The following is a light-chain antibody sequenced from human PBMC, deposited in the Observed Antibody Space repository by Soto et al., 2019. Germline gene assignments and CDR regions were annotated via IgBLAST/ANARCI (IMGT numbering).Light chain of an antibody. V-gene: IGLV1-44*01. CDR1: NSNIGSDI. J-gene: IGLJ1*01. CDR3: ATWDGGLSGPFL. CDR2: TTN. Sequence: QSGLTQPPSASGTPGQRATISCCGSNSNIGSDIVNCYQLLPGAAPEVLINTTNQRPSGVPERFSGSKSGTSASLAISGLQSEDEANSSCATWDGGLSGPFLFGTGTKVTVL.